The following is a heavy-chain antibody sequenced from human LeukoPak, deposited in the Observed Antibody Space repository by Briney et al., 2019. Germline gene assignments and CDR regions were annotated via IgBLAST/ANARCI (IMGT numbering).Heavy chain of an antibody. D-gene: IGHD3-22*01. CDR2: ISYDGSNK. V-gene: IGHV3-30*18. CDR1: GFTFGSYG. Sequence: PGGSLRLSCAASGFTFGSYGMPWVRQAPGKGLEWVAIISYDGSNKYYADSVKGRFTISRDNSKNTLYLQMNSLRAEDTAVYYCAKQPHTSGYPYYYGMDVWGQGTTVTVSS. J-gene: IGHJ6*02. CDR3: AKQPHTSGYPYYYGMDV.